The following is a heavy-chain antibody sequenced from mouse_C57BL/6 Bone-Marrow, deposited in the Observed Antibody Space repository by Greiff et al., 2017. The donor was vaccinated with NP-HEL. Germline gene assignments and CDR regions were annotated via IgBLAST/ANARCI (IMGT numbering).Heavy chain of an antibody. J-gene: IGHJ4*01. CDR1: GFTFSSYG. CDR3: AREGIPYYYAMDY. CDR2: ISSGGSYT. V-gene: IGHV5-6*01. Sequence: EVNVVESGGDLVKPGGSLKLSCAASGFTFSSYGMSWVRQTPDKRLEWVATISSGGSYTYYPDSVKGRFTISRDNAKNTLYLQMSSLKSEDTAMYYCAREGIPYYYAMDYWGQGTSVTVSS.